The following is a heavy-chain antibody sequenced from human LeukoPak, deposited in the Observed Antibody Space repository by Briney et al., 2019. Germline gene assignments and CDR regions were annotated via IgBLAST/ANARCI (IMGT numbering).Heavy chain of an antibody. CDR1: GYTFTSYA. CDR3: AREPGGSGYDYLVGPSQGSYYYYYYGMDV. V-gene: IGHV1-3*01. J-gene: IGHJ6*02. D-gene: IGHD5-12*01. CDR2: INAGNGNT. Sequence: ASVKVSCKASGYTFTSYAMHWVRQAPGQRLEWMGWINAGNGNTKYSQKFQGRVTITRDTSASTAYMELSSLRSEDTAEYYCAREPGGSGYDYLVGPSQGSYYYYYYGMDVWGQGTTVTVSS.